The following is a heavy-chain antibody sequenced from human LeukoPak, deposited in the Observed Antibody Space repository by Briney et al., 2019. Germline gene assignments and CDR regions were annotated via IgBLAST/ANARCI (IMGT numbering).Heavy chain of an antibody. CDR3: ARDDIMRF. CDR2: INEDGSQK. CDR1: GFTFSNYW. J-gene: IGHJ4*02. V-gene: IGHV3-7*01. D-gene: IGHD3-16*01. Sequence: GGSLRLSCPASGFTFSNYWMNWVRQAPGKGLEWVANINEDGSQKYYVDSVKGRFTISRDNAGNSLYLQMNSLRAEDTAVYYCARDDIMRFWGQGTLVTVSS.